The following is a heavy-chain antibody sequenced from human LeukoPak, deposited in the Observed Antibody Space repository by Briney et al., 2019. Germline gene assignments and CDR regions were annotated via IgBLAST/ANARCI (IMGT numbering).Heavy chain of an antibody. Sequence: GGSLRLSCAASGFVVSSNYMSWVRQAPGKGLEWVSVIRSGGTTFYSDSVKGRFTVSRDTYENTVSLQMNSLRAEDTAVYYCARDRNSGWYRWGVDYWGQGALGIVS. CDR2: IRSGGTT. D-gene: IGHD6-19*01. V-gene: IGHV3-53*01. CDR3: ARDRNSGWYRWGVDY. CDR1: GFVVSSNY. J-gene: IGHJ4*02.